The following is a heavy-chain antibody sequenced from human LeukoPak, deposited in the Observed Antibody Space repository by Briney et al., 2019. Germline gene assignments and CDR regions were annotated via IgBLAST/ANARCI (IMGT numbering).Heavy chain of an antibody. D-gene: IGHD5-24*01. CDR1: GISASGNN. Sequence: GGSLRLSSAHSGISASGNNMCWVRQTPEKGLEWISFISINTNTFYADSVRGRFTISRDTSKNTLLLHMNSLREEDSAVYYFGIPQRWDHLFECWGQGTLVTVSS. CDR2: ISINTNT. CDR3: GIPQRWDHLFEC. V-gene: IGHV3-53*01. J-gene: IGHJ4*02.